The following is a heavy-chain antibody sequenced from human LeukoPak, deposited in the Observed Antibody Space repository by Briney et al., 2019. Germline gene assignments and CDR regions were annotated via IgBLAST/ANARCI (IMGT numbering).Heavy chain of an antibody. CDR2: ISGSGDVT. CDR1: GFTFSSYA. Sequence: QSGGSLRLSCAASGFTFSSYAMSWVRQAPEKGLEWVSGISGSGDVTQYADSVKGRFTISRDNSKNTLYLQMNSLRAEDTAVYYCARDSASSSWYPYYYYYGMDVWGQGTTVTVSS. J-gene: IGHJ6*02. V-gene: IGHV3-23*01. D-gene: IGHD6-13*01. CDR3: ARDSASSSWYPYYYYYGMDV.